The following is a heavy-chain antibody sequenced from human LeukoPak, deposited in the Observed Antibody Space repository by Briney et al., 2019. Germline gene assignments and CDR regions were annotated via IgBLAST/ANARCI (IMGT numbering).Heavy chain of an antibody. CDR3: AKDVAHYYDSSGYYYFDY. CDR1: GFTFSSYA. V-gene: IGHV3-23*01. J-gene: IGHJ4*02. D-gene: IGHD3-22*01. Sequence: PGGSLRLSCAASGFTFSSYAMNWVRQAPGKGLEWVSAISGSGGSTYYADSVKGRFTISRDNSKNTLYLQMNSLRAEDTAVYYCAKDVAHYYDSSGYYYFDYWGQGTLVTVSS. CDR2: ISGSGGST.